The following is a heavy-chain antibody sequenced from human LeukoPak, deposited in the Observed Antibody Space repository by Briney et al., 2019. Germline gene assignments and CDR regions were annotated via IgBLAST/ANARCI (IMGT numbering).Heavy chain of an antibody. J-gene: IGHJ4*02. D-gene: IGHD1-26*01. Sequence: GGSLRLSCAASGFTFRSYLMSWVRQAPGKGLEWVANINQDGSEKHYVDSVKGRFTISRDNAKNSLYLQMDSLRDEDTAVYYCARDHLGSYYGIYWGQGTLVTVSS. CDR3: ARDHLGSYYGIY. CDR1: GFTFRSYL. CDR2: INQDGSEK. V-gene: IGHV3-7*01.